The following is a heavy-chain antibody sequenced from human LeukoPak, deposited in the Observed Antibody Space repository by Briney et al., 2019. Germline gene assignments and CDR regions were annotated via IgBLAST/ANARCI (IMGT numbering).Heavy chain of an antibody. J-gene: IGHJ6*03. CDR3: ARDEYQLLEDSDYYYYMDV. Sequence: GGSLRLSCAASGFTFSSYSMNWVRQAPGKGLEWVSYISSSSSTIYYADSVKGRFTISRDNAKNSLYLQMNSLRAEDTAVYYCARDEYQLLEDSDYYYYMDVWGKGTTVTVSS. CDR1: GFTFSSYS. V-gene: IGHV3-48*01. CDR2: ISSSSSTI. D-gene: IGHD2-2*01.